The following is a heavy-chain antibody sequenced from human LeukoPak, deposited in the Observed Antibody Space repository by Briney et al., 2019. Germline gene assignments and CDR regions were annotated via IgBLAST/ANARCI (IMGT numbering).Heavy chain of an antibody. Sequence: PGGSLRLSCAASGFTFSSYGMHWVRQAPGKGLEWVAVISYDGSNKYYADSVKGRFTISRDNSKNTLYLQMNSLRAEDTAVYYCAKLGRTTSDGSGSYYNRPYYFDYWGQGTLVTVSS. D-gene: IGHD3-10*01. CDR3: AKLGRTTSDGSGSYYNRPYYFDY. V-gene: IGHV3-30*18. J-gene: IGHJ4*02. CDR2: ISYDGSNK. CDR1: GFTFSSYG.